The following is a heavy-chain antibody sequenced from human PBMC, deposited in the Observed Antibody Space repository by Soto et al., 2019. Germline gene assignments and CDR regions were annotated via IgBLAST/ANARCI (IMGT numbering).Heavy chain of an antibody. CDR2: ISSDTSTI. J-gene: IGHJ4*02. CDR1: GFTFNDYF. D-gene: IGHD2-21*02. CDR3: ATLTAPSDY. V-gene: IGHV3-11*01. Sequence: QVQLVESGGGLVKPGGSLRLSCAASGFTFNDYFMNWVRQAPGKGLEWISYISSDTSTIFYADSVKGRFTIYRDNAKSSLYLQMNSLRAEDTAVYYCATLTAPSDYWGQGTLVTVSS.